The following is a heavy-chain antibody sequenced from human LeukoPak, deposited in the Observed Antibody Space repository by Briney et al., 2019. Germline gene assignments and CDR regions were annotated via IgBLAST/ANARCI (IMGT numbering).Heavy chain of an antibody. D-gene: IGHD1-1*01. V-gene: IGHV4-59*01. CDR3: ARDRESWNDLSPGWFDP. Sequence: SETLSLTCTDSGGSISSYYWSWIRQPPGKGLEWIGYIYYSGSTNYNPSLKSRVTISVDTSKNQFSLKLSSVTAADTAVYYCARDRESWNDLSPGWFDPWGQGTLVTVSS. J-gene: IGHJ5*02. CDR2: IYYSGST. CDR1: GGSISSYY.